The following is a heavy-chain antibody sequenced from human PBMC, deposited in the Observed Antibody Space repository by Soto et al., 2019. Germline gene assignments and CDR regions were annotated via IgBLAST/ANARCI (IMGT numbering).Heavy chain of an antibody. J-gene: IGHJ3*02. CDR2: IRIEGGAE. V-gene: IGHV3-7*05. D-gene: IGHD3-22*01. CDR3: ERDATYRDSSFYYDVFDI. CDR1: GFTFSYYW. Sequence: DVQLMESGGCLVQPGGSLRLSCAASGFTFSYYWITWVRQAPGKGLAWVANIRIEGGAEHYVDSVEGRFSVSRDNAKESLYLQMNSLRFYDTAVYYGERDATYRDSSFYYDVFDICGQGTMVTVYS.